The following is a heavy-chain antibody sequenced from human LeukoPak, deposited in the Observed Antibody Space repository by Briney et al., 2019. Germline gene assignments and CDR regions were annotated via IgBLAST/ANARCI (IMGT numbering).Heavy chain of an antibody. J-gene: IGHJ3*01. CDR1: GFTFSNSA. CDR3: AAEIYGGNSDCCTFDF. V-gene: IGHV1-58*02. Sequence: EASVKVSCKASGFTFSNSAIQWVRQARGQRLEWIGWIGVGGGNTNYAQRFQDRVTITRDMSTSTAYMELSSLRSEDTAVYYCAAEIYGGNSDCCTFDFWGPGTPVTVSS. CDR2: IGVGGGNT. D-gene: IGHD4-23*01.